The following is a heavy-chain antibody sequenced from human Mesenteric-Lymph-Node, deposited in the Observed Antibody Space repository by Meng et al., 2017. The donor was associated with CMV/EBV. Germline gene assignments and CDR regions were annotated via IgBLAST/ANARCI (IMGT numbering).Heavy chain of an antibody. CDR1: GFPFSKAW. D-gene: IGHD4/OR15-4a*01. V-gene: IGHV3-15*01. Sequence: GESLKISCVASGFPFSKAWMTWVRQAPGKGLEWVGRIKSETDGGTADYAAPVKGRFTISRDDSINTLYLQMNRLKTEDTAVYYCNTDPTNYHYYYYYGMDVWGQGTTVTVSS. J-gene: IGHJ6*02. CDR2: IKSETDGGTA. CDR3: NTDPTNYHYYYYYGMDV.